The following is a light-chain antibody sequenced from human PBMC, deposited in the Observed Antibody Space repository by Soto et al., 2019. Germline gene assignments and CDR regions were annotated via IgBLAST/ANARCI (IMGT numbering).Light chain of an antibody. V-gene: IGKV1-39*01. CDR3: QQSYSIPLT. CDR1: QSIRTY. J-gene: IGKJ1*01. CDR2: TAS. Sequence: DIPLSLSTSSLSASVGDRVTITCRASQSIRTYLNWYQQQPGIAPKLLNYTASTLQSGVPSRFSGSGSGTDFTLTICSRQPEDLATYCCQQSYSIPLTFGQGTRGDI.